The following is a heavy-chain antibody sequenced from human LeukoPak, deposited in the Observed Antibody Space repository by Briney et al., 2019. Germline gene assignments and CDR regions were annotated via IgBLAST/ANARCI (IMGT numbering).Heavy chain of an antibody. Sequence: PSETLSLTCTVSGGSISSSSYYWSWIRQPPGKGLEWIGYIYSSGSTNYNPSLQSRVTISVDTSKNQFSLKLSSVTAADTAVYYCAREGTTVTHFDYWGQGPLVTVSS. V-gene: IGHV4-61*01. D-gene: IGHD4-17*01. CDR1: GGSISSSSYY. CDR3: AREGTTVTHFDY. CDR2: IYSSGST. J-gene: IGHJ4*02.